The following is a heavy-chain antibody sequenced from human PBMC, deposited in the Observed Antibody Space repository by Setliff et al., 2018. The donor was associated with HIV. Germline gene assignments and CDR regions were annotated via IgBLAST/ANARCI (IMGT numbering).Heavy chain of an antibody. CDR3: ARAEMATIVAFDI. V-gene: IGHV4-38-2*02. Sequence: SETLSLTCTVSGYSISSRYYWGWIRQSPGKGLEWIGSIYHSGSTQYNPSLKSRVTISVDTPKNQFSLKLSSVTAADTAVYYCARAEMATIVAFDIWGQGTMVTVSS. CDR2: IYHSGST. D-gene: IGHD5-12*01. J-gene: IGHJ3*02. CDR1: GYSISSRYY.